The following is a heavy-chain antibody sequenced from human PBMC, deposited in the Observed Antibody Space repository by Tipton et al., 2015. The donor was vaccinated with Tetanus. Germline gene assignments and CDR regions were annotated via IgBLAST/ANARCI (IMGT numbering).Heavy chain of an antibody. V-gene: IGHV3-21*03. D-gene: IGHD5-24*01. CDR2: ISSSGSYI. J-gene: IGHJ4*02. CDR1: GFTFSSYS. CDR3: ARGGQMATIPFDY. Sequence: GSLRLSCAASGFTFSSYSMNWVRQAPGKGLEWVSSISSSGSYIYYADSVKGRFTISRDNAKNSLYLQMNSLRAEDTAVYYCARGGQMATIPFDYWGQGTLVTVSS.